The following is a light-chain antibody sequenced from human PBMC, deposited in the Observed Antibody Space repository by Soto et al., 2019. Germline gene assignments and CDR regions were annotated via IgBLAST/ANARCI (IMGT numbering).Light chain of an antibody. Sequence: QSALTQPASVSGSPGQSITISCTGTSSDVGGYNYVSWYQQHPGKAPKLMIYEVSNRPSGVSNRFSGSKSGNTASLTISGLQAEDEAEYYCSSYTSSSTLEGVFGTGTKVTVL. J-gene: IGLJ1*01. V-gene: IGLV2-14*01. CDR3: SSYTSSSTLEGV. CDR2: EVS. CDR1: SSDVGGYNY.